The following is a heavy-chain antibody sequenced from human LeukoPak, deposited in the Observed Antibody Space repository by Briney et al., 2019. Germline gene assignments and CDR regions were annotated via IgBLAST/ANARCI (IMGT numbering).Heavy chain of an antibody. V-gene: IGHV3-7*04. CDR1: GFTFSNYW. D-gene: IGHD3-16*01. CDR3: ARGGRAYGD. J-gene: IGHJ4*02. CDR2: IKQDGSEK. Sequence: GGSLRLSCAASGFTFSNYWLSWVCQAPRKGLEWVANIKQDGSEKYYVDSVKGRFTISRDNAKNSLYLQMNSLRADDTAVYYCARGGRAYGDWGQGTLVTVSS.